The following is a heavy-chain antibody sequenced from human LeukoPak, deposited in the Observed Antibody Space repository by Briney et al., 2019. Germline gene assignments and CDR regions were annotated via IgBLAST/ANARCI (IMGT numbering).Heavy chain of an antibody. Sequence: PSQTLSLTCTVSGGSISSGGYYWSWIRQHPGKGLEWIGYIYYSGSTYYNPSLKSRVTISVDTSKNQFSLKLSSVTAADTAVYYGAGGEAVVGGGVDYWGQGTLVTVSS. CDR2: IYYSGST. CDR3: AGGEAVVGGGVDY. J-gene: IGHJ4*02. D-gene: IGHD3-10*01. V-gene: IGHV4-31*03. CDR1: GGSISSGGYY.